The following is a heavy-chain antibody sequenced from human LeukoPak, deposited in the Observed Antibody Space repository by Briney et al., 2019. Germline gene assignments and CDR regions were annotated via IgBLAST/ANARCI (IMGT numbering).Heavy chain of an antibody. CDR2: IYPGDSDT. CDR1: GYRFTNYW. D-gene: IGHD3-10*01. V-gene: IGHV5-51*01. J-gene: IGHJ4*02. CDR3: VLAGSGSYYFDY. Sequence: GESLRISCKGFGYRFTNYWISWVRQMPGKGLEWMGIIYPGDSDTRYSPSFQGQVTISADKSINTAYLQWSSLKASDTAMYYCVLAGSGSYYFDYWGQGILVTVSS.